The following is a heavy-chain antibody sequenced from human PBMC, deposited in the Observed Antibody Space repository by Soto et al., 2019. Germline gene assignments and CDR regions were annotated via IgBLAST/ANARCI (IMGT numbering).Heavy chain of an antibody. Sequence: SETLSLTCAVYGGSFSGYYWSWIRQPPGKGLEWIGEINHSGSTNYNPPLKSRVTTSVDTSKNQFSLKLSSVTAADTAVYYCARAAGRYYYYGMDVWGQGTTVTVSS. CDR3: ARAAGRYYYYGMDV. J-gene: IGHJ6*02. CDR2: INHSGST. V-gene: IGHV4-34*01. CDR1: GGSFSGYY.